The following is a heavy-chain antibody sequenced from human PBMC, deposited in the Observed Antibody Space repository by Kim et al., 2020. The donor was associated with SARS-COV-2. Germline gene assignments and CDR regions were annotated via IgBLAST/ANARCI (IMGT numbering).Heavy chain of an antibody. CDR2: ISYDGSNK. CDR3: AREGMRDGMDV. D-gene: IGHD3-10*01. Sequence: GGSLRLSCAASGFTFSSYAMHWVRQAPGKGLEWVAVISYDGSNKYYADSVKGRFTISRDNSKNTLYLQMNSLRAEDTAVYYCAREGMRDGMDVWGQGTTV. J-gene: IGHJ6*02. CDR1: GFTFSSYA. V-gene: IGHV3-30*04.